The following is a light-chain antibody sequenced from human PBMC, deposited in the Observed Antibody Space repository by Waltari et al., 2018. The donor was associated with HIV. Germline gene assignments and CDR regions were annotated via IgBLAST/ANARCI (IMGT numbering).Light chain of an antibody. CDR3: QQYESYPLT. Sequence: DSQMTQSPATLSASVGDRVTITCRASQSISSWLAWYQQKPGKAPNLLIYKASSLEKGVPSRCSGSGSGTEFPLTISSLQPDDCATYYCQQYESYPLTFGGGTKVEIK. CDR1: QSISSW. CDR2: KAS. V-gene: IGKV1-5*03. J-gene: IGKJ4*01.